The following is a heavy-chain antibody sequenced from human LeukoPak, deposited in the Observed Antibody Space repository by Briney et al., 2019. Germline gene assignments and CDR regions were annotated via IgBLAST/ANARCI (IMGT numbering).Heavy chain of an antibody. Sequence: GGSLRLSCAAYGFTFSDYYMSWIRQAPGKGLEWVSYISSSGSTIYYADSVKGRFTISRDNAKNSLYLQMNSLRAEDTAVYYCASTIVVVTAIRGFDYWGQGTLVTVSS. CDR3: ASTIVVVTAIRGFDY. CDR2: ISSSGSTI. V-gene: IGHV3-11*04. D-gene: IGHD2-21*02. J-gene: IGHJ4*02. CDR1: GFTFSDYY.